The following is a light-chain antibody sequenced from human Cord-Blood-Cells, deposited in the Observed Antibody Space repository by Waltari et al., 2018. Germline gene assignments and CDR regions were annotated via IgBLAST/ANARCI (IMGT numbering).Light chain of an antibody. CDR3: SSYTSSSTWV. CDR1: SSDVGGYNY. CDR2: DVS. J-gene: IGLJ3*02. V-gene: IGLV2-14*01. Sequence: QSALTQPASVSGSPGQSITISCTGNSSDVGGYNYVSWYQQHPGKAPKLMIYDVSHRPSGVSNRFSGSKSGNTASLTISGLQAEDEADYYCSSYTSSSTWVFGGGTKLTVL.